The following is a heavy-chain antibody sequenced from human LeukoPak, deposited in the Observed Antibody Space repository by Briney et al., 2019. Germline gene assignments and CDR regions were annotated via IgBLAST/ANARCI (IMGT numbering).Heavy chain of an antibody. D-gene: IGHD5-24*01. CDR1: GYTFTSYG. Sequence: GASVNVSCKASGYTFTSYGISWVRQAPGQGLEWMGGIIPIFGTAIYAQKFQGRATITADESTSTAYMELSSLRSEDTAVYYCARDGRDGYNYRVPFDYWGQGTLVTVSS. CDR2: IIPIFGTA. V-gene: IGHV1-69*13. J-gene: IGHJ4*02. CDR3: ARDGRDGYNYRVPFDY.